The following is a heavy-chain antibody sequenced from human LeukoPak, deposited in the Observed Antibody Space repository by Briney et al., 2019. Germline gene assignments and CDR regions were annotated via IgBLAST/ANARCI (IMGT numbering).Heavy chain of an antibody. V-gene: IGHV3-23*01. CDR1: GLTFSSYV. CDR3: SPPRVDSSGYYYVY. J-gene: IGHJ4*02. CDR2: ISGSGGST. Sequence: PGGSLRLSCTASGLTFSSYVMSWVRQAPGKGLEWVSTISGSGGSTFYADSVRGRFTISRDNSRSTLYLQMNSLRAEDTATYYCSPPRVDSSGYYYVYSGQGTLVTVFS. D-gene: IGHD3-22*01.